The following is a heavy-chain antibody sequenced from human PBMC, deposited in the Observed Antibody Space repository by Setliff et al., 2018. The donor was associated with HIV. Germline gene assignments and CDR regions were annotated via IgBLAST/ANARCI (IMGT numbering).Heavy chain of an antibody. V-gene: IGHV4-59*11. CDR3: ARLPDINSWPFDY. J-gene: IGHJ4*02. D-gene: IGHD6-13*01. CDR2: IHHSGGT. Sequence: PSETLSLTCTVSEGSIMGHYWTWIRQPPGKGLEWIGYIHHSGGTQYNPSLMXXXTMSVDSSKNQFALSLSSVTAADTAVYYCARLPDINSWPFDYWARGTLVTVSS. CDR1: EGSIMGHY.